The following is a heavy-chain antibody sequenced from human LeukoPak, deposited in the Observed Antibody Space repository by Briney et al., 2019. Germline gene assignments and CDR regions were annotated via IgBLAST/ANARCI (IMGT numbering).Heavy chain of an antibody. D-gene: IGHD1-26*01. CDR1: GFTFSSYA. J-gene: IGHJ4*02. CDR3: ARESISGSYYGY. CDR2: ISYDGSNK. Sequence: GGSLRLSCAASGFTFSSYAMHWVRQAPGKGLEWVAVISYDGSNKYYADSVKGRFTISRDNSKNTLYLQMNSLRAEDTAVYYCARESISGSYYGYWGQGTLVTVSS. V-gene: IGHV3-30-3*01.